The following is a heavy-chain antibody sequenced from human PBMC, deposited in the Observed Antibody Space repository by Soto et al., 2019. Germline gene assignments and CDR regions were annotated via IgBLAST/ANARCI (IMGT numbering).Heavy chain of an antibody. CDR1: GDSVSSNSAA. CDR2: TYYRSKWYN. Sequence: PSQTLSLTCAISGDSVSSNSAAWNWIRQYPSRGLEWLGRTYYRSKWYNDYAVSVKSRITINPDTSKNQFSLQLNSVTPEDTAVYYCARGGGYCSGGSCYPYSAYYYYYGMDVWGQGTRSPSP. V-gene: IGHV6-1*01. J-gene: IGHJ6*02. D-gene: IGHD2-15*01. CDR3: ARGGGYCSGGSCYPYSAYYYYYGMDV.